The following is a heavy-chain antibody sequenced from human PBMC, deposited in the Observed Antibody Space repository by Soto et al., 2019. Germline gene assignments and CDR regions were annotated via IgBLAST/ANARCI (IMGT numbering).Heavy chain of an antibody. V-gene: IGHV4-59*01. CDR3: ARAAPHAFDI. Sequence: LSLTCTVSGGSISSYYWSWIRQPPGKGLEWIGYIYYSGSTNYNPSLKSRVTISVDTSKNQFSLKLSSVTAADTAVYYCARAAPHAFDIWGQGTMVTVSS. CDR1: GGSISSYY. D-gene: IGHD6-6*01. J-gene: IGHJ3*02. CDR2: IYYSGST.